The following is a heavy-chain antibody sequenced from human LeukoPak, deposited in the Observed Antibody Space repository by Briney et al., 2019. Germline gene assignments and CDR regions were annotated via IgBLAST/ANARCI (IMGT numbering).Heavy chain of an antibody. V-gene: IGHV5-51*01. CDR2: IYPGDSDT. CDR3: ARPVEMATFDAFDI. D-gene: IGHD5-24*01. J-gene: IGHJ3*02. CDR1: GYSFTTYW. Sequence: GESLKISCKGSGYSFTTYWIAWVRQMPGKGLEWMGIIYPGDSDTTYSPSFQGQVTMSVDKSISTAYLQWNSLKASDSAMYYCARPVEMATFDAFDIWGQGTMVTVSS.